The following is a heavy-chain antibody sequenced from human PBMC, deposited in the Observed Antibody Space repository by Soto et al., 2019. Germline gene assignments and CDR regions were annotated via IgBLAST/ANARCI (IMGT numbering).Heavy chain of an antibody. CDR1: GGSISSGGYY. D-gene: IGHD3-9*01. V-gene: IGHV4-31*03. Sequence: PSETLSLTCTVSGGSISSGGYYWSWIRQHPGKGLEWIGYIYYSGSTYYNPSLKSRVTISVDTSKNQFSLKLSSVTAADTAVYYCARVWYDILTGSGFDPWGQGTLVTVSS. J-gene: IGHJ5*02. CDR3: ARVWYDILTGSGFDP. CDR2: IYYSGST.